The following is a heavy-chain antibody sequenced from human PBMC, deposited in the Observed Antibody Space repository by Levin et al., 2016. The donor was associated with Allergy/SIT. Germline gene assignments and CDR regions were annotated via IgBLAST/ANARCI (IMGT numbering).Heavy chain of an antibody. CDR1: GFTFSSYW. V-gene: IGHV3-74*01. J-gene: IGHJ4*02. CDR3: AKVDHSGSYWGSGYFDY. Sequence: GESLKISCAASGFTFSSYWMHWVRQAPGKGLVWVSRINSDGSSTSYADSVKGRFTISRDNAKNSLFLQMNSLRAEDTAVYYCAKVDHSGSYWGSGYFDYWGQGTLVTVSS. D-gene: IGHD1-26*01. CDR2: INSDGSST.